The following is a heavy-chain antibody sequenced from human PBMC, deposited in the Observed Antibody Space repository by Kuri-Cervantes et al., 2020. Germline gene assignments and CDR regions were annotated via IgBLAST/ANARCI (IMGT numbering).Heavy chain of an antibody. CDR3: AKVRDCSGGSCYGPRYYYGMDV. J-gene: IGHJ6*02. CDR2: IYSGGST. D-gene: IGHD2-15*01. CDR1: GFTASSNY. V-gene: IGHV3-53*01. Sequence: GGSLRLSCAASGFTASSNYMSWVRQAPGKGLEWVSVIYSGGSTYYADSVKGRFTISRDNSKNTLYLQMNSLRAEDTAVYYCAKVRDCSGGSCYGPRYYYGMDVWGQGTTVTVSS.